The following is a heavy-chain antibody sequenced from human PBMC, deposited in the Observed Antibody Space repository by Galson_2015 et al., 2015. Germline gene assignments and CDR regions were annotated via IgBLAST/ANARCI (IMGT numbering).Heavy chain of an antibody. J-gene: IGHJ6*02. D-gene: IGHD2/OR15-2a*01. CDR3: ARDGFEFRPVSHTTFLSDHCYYYYGMDV. CDR1: GYTFTSYG. CDR2: ISAYNGNT. V-gene: IGHV1-18*01. Sequence: SVKVSCKASGYTFTSYGISWARQAPGQGLEWMGWISAYNGNTNYAQKLQGRVTMTTDTSTSTAYMELRSLRSDDTAVYYCARDGFEFRPVSHTTFLSDHCYYYYGMDVWGQGTTVTVSS.